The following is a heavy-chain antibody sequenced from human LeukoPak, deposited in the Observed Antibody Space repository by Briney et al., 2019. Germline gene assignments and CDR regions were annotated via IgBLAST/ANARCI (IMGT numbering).Heavy chain of an antibody. D-gene: IGHD2-15*01. CDR2: INHSGST. CDR3: ASSGRAPQYCSGGSCYRGGVYYYYYGMDV. V-gene: IGHV4-34*01. Sequence: SETLSLTCAVYGGSFSGYYWSWIRQPPGKGLEWIGEINHSGSTNYNPSLKSRVTISVDTSKNQFSLKLSSVTAADTAVYYCASSGRAPQYCSGGSCYRGGVYYYYYGMDVWGKGTTVTVSS. CDR1: GGSFSGYY. J-gene: IGHJ6*04.